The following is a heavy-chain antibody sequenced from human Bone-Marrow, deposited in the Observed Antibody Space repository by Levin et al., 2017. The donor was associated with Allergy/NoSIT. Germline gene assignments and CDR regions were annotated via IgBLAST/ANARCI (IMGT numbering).Heavy chain of an antibody. CDR1: GXXXXXYS. CDR3: ARDSEPASSYGSGTYAFSDY. CDR2: ISDSSTYI. V-gene: IGHV3-21*01. Sequence: GGSLRLSCAASGXXXXXYSXSTVRERKGKGLEWVSSISDSSTYIYYADSLKGRFTISRDNAKNSLYLQMDSLRAEDTAVYYCARDSEPASSYGSGTYAFSDYWGQGTLLTVSS. D-gene: IGHD3-10*01. J-gene: IGHJ4*02.